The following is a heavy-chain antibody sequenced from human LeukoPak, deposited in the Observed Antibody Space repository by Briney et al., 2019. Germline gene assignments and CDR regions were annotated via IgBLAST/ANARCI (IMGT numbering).Heavy chain of an antibody. D-gene: IGHD3-10*01. CDR1: GGSIRGYY. V-gene: IGHV4-59*12. Sequence: PSETLSLTCTVSGGSIRGYYCSWIRQSPGKGLECLGYISYSGSTNYNPSLKSRVTISIDTSKNQFSLKLSSVTAADTAVYYCASLSTMVRGAIDYWGQGTLVTVSS. J-gene: IGHJ4*02. CDR3: ASLSTMVRGAIDY. CDR2: ISYSGST.